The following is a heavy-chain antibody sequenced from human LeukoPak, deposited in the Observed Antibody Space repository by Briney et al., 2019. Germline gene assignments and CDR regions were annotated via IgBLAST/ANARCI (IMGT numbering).Heavy chain of an antibody. D-gene: IGHD3-10*01. CDR3: AREPPLYGSGSYYIN. CDR2: IYSGGST. CDR1: GFTVSSNY. Sequence: GGSLRLSCAASGFTVSSNYMSWVRQAPGKGLEWVSVIYSGGSTYYADSVKGRFTISRDNSKNTLYLQMNSLRAEDTAVYYCAREPPLYGSGSYYINWGQGTLVTVSS. J-gene: IGHJ4*02. V-gene: IGHV3-66*01.